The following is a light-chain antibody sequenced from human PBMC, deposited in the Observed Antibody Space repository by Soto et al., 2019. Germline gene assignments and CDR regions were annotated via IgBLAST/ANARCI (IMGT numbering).Light chain of an antibody. J-gene: IGKJ1*01. Sequence: DIQMTQSPSTLSASVGDRVTITCRASQSISSWLAWYQHKPGKAPKLLIYKASSLESGLPSRFSGSGSGTEFTLTFSSLQPDDFATYYCQQYNSSPRTFGQGTKVEMK. V-gene: IGKV1-5*03. CDR2: KAS. CDR3: QQYNSSPRT. CDR1: QSISSW.